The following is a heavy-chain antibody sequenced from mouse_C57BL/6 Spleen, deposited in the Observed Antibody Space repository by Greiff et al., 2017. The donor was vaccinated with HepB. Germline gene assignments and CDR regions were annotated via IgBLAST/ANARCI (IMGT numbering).Heavy chain of an antibody. CDR2: IYPRSGNT. CDR3: AREIKYYGSSYWYFDV. CDR1: GYTFTSYG. Sequence: VQLQQSGAELARPGASVKLSCKASGYTFTSYGISWVKQRTGQGLEWIGEIYPRSGNTYYNEKFKGKATLTADKSSSTAYMELRSLTSEDSAVYFCAREIKYYGSSYWYFDVWGTGTTVTVSS. J-gene: IGHJ1*03. V-gene: IGHV1-81*01. D-gene: IGHD1-1*01.